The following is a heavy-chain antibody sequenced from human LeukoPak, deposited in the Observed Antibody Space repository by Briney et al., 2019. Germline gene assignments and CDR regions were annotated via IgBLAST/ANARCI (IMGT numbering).Heavy chain of an antibody. V-gene: IGHV4-4*07. Sequence: SETLSLTCNVSGVSISNYYWTWIRQPAVKGLEWIGRIYSRGSINYNPSLKSRVTMSIDTSKNQISLKLTSVIAADTAVYYCARALGRESFDIWGQGTMVTVSS. J-gene: IGHJ3*02. CDR1: GVSISNYY. CDR3: ARALGRESFDI. D-gene: IGHD3-10*01. CDR2: IYSRGSI.